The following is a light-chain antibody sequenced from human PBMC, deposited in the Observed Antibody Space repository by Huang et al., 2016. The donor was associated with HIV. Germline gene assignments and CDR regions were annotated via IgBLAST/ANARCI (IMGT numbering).Light chain of an antibody. J-gene: IGKJ4*01. Sequence: IVMTQTPATLPVSPGGRATLSCRASQSVSTNLAWYQQKPGQTPRLIIYGSTTRATGVPARLSGSGSGTDFTLTINSLHSEDFGIYYCQQYNNWHLTFGGGTKV. V-gene: IGKV3-15*01. CDR1: QSVSTN. CDR2: GST. CDR3: QQYNNWHLT.